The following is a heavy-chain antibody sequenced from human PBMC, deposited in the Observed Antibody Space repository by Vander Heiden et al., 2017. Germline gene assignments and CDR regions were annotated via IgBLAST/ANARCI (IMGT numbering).Heavy chain of an antibody. D-gene: IGHD2-2*01. CDR3: VRVGRKFSYQGAFDI. V-gene: IGHV3-48*02. CDR1: GFTLRDHS. Sequence: EVKLVESGGTLVQPGGSLRLSCAASGFTLRDHSMNWVCQAPGNGLEWVSYISRISTSIYYADSVKGRFTISRDNDNDSLYVEMSSLRDEDTAVYYCVRVGRKFSYQGAFDIWCQGTVVTVS. J-gene: IGHJ3*02. CDR2: ISRISTSI.